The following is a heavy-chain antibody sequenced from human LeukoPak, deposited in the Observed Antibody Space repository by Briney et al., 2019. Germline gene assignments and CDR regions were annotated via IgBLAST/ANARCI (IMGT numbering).Heavy chain of an antibody. J-gene: IGHJ4*02. CDR2: ITTSSSYI. Sequence: GGSLRLSCAASGFIFSTYSMNWVRQAPGKGLEWVSSITTSSSYIYYADSVKGRFTISRDNAKDSLYLQMNSLGAEDTAVYYCARESGSYDYWGQGTLVTVSS. V-gene: IGHV3-21*01. D-gene: IGHD1-26*01. CDR1: GFIFSTYS. CDR3: ARESGSYDY.